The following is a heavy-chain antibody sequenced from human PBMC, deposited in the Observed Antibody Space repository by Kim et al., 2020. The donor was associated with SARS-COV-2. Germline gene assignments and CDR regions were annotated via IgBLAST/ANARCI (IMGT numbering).Heavy chain of an antibody. Sequence: ASVKVSCKASGYTFTGYYMHWVRQAPGQGLEWMGRINPNSGDTNYAQKFQGRVTMTRDTSISTAYMELSRLRSDDTAVYYCARGGYSGSRFFYAFDIWGQGTMVTVSS. D-gene: IGHD5-12*01. CDR3: ARGGYSGSRFFYAFDI. J-gene: IGHJ3*02. CDR2: INPNSGDT. CDR1: GYTFTGYY. V-gene: IGHV1-2*06.